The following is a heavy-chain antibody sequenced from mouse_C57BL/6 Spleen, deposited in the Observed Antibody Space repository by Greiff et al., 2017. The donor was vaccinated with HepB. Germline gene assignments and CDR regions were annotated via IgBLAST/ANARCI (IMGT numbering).Heavy chain of an antibody. CDR1: GYSFTGYY. J-gene: IGHJ4*01. V-gene: IGHV1-42*01. Sequence: EVQLQQSGPELVKPGASVKISCKASGYSFTGYYMNWVKQSPEKSLEWIGEINPSTGGTTYNQKFKAKATLTVDKSSSTAYMQLKSLTSEDSAVYYCARTLITTYAMDYWGQGTSVTVSS. CDR3: ARTLITTYAMDY. CDR2: INPSTGGT. D-gene: IGHD2-4*01.